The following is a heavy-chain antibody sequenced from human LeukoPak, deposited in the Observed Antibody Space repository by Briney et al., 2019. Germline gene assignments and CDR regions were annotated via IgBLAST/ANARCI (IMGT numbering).Heavy chain of an antibody. CDR1: GFTFSSYA. CDR2: ISYDGSNK. CDR3: ARDPRYCSSTSCRGLPDY. Sequence: PGRSLRLSCAASGFTFSSYAMHWVRQAPGKGLEWVAVISYDGSNKYYADSVKGRFTISRDNSKNTLYLQMNSLRAEDTAVYYCARDPRYCSSTSCRGLPDYWGQGTLVTVSS. V-gene: IGHV3-30*01. J-gene: IGHJ4*02. D-gene: IGHD2-2*01.